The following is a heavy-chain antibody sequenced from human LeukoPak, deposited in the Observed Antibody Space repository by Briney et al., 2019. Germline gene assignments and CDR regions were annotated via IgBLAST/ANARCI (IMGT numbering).Heavy chain of an antibody. CDR1: GFTFGDYA. Sequence: GGSLRLSCTASGFTFGDYAMSWVRQAPGKGLEWVGFIRSKAYGGTTEYAASVKGRFTISRDDSKSTAYLQMNSLKTEDTAVYYCTRDYIVVVPAAIEYFQHWGQGTLVTVSS. V-gene: IGHV3-49*04. CDR2: IRSKAYGGTT. D-gene: IGHD2-2*02. J-gene: IGHJ1*01. CDR3: TRDYIVVVPAAIEYFQH.